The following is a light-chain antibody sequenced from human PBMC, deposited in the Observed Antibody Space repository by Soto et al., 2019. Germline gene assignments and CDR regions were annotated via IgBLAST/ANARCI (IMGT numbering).Light chain of an antibody. CDR2: NAS. CDR1: QSVGNY. V-gene: IGKV3-11*01. J-gene: IGKJ5*01. Sequence: EIVLTQSPATLSLSPGERATLSCRASQSVGNYLAWYQQKPGQAPRLLIYNASNRATGIPARFSGSGSGTDFILTISSLEPEDFAVYYCQQRRNWPPVTFGQGTRLEMK. CDR3: QQRRNWPPVT.